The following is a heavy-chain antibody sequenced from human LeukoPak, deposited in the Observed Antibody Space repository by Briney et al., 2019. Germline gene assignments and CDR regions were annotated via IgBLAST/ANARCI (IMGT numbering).Heavy chain of an antibody. CDR3: AKSIGITMVGGVRYLYYGIDV. CDR1: GFTFSSYA. CDR2: ISGTGGST. D-gene: IGHD3-10*01. V-gene: IGHV3-23*01. J-gene: IGHJ6*02. Sequence: GGSLRLSCAASGFTFSSYAMSWVRQAPGKGLEWVSGISGTGGSTYYADSVKGRFTISRDNSKNTLYLQMNSLRVEDTAVYYCAKSIGITMVGGVRYLYYGIDVWGQGTTVTVSS.